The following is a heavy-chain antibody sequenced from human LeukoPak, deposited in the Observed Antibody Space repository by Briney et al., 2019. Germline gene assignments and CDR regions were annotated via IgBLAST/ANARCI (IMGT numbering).Heavy chain of an antibody. D-gene: IGHD2-21*01. CDR3: ASLYCGGDSYSRDRRYFDY. J-gene: IGHJ4*02. V-gene: IGHV1-2*02. CDR2: INPNSGGT. Sequence: ASVKVSCKASGYTFTGYYMHWVRQAPGQGLEWMGWINPNSGGTNYAQKFQGRVTMTRDTSISTAYMELSRLRSDDTAVYYCASLYCGGDSYSRDRRYFDYWGQGTLVTVSS. CDR1: GYTFTGYY.